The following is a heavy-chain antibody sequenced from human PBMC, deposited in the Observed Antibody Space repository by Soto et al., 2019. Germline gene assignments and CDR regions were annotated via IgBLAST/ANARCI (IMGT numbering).Heavy chain of an antibody. CDR3: ARGMFSRTWYPGD. CDR1: GGSISSGDYY. V-gene: IGHV4-31*03. J-gene: IGHJ4*02. CDR2: VYYSGIT. Sequence: QVQLQESGPGLVRPSQTLSLTCTVSGGSISSGDYYWSWIRQHPGRGLEWIGYVYYSGITFYNPSLKSRLTISVDTSKNQFYLRLGSVTAADTAVYYCARGMFSRTWYPGDWGQGTLVTVSS. D-gene: IGHD6-13*01.